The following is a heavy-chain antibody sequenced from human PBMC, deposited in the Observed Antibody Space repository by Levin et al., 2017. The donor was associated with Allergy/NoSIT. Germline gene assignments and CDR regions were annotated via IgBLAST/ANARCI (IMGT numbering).Heavy chain of an antibody. Sequence: GESLKISCAASGFTFSSYSMNWVRQAPGKGLEWVSYISSSSSTIYYADSVKGRFTISRDNAKNSLYLQMNSLRAEDTAVYYCARLPLSGRWLQSPKRGDYGMDVWGQGTTVTVSS. CDR2: ISSSSSTI. CDR3: ARLPLSGRWLQSPKRGDYGMDV. J-gene: IGHJ6*02. V-gene: IGHV3-48*01. D-gene: IGHD5-24*01. CDR1: GFTFSSYS.